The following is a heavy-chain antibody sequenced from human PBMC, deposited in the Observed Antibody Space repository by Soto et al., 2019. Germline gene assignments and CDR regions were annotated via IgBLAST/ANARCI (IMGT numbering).Heavy chain of an antibody. CDR2: IWYDGSNK. V-gene: IGHV3-33*01. Sequence: GGSLRLSCAASGFTFSSYGMHWVRQAPGKGLEWVAVIWYDGSNKYYADSVKGRFTISRDNSKNTLYLQMNSLRAEDTAVYYCARVNEYSGYHPRYYGMDVWGQGTTVTVSS. CDR3: ARVNEYSGYHPRYYGMDV. D-gene: IGHD5-12*01. CDR1: GFTFSSYG. J-gene: IGHJ6*02.